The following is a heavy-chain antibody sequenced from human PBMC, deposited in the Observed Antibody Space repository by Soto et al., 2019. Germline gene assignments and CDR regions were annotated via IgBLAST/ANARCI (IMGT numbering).Heavy chain of an antibody. J-gene: IGHJ4*02. CDR2: IRGRSKKFAT. Sequence: EVRLVESGGGLVQPGGSLKVSCAGLGFNFSDSALHWVRQPSGKGLEWIGRIRGRSKKFATSYATSVRGRFSLSRDVSRNTAYRQMNSLRDDDTGVYFCTARGGDSLQDIWGQGTLVTVSS. CDR1: GFNFSDSA. CDR3: TARGGDSLQDI. V-gene: IGHV3-73*01. D-gene: IGHD4-17*01.